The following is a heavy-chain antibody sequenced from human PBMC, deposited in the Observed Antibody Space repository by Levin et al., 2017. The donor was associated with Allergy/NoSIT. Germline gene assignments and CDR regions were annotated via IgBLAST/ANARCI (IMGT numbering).Heavy chain of an antibody. D-gene: IGHD2-15*01. CDR2: TSGSGGNT. CDR3: AKGGGDSCYSRNDY. J-gene: IGHJ4*02. Sequence: PGESLKISCAASGFTFSSYAMSWVRQAPGKGLEWVSATSGSGGNTYYADSVKGRFTISRDNSKNTLYLQMNSLRADDTALYYCAKGGGDSCYSRNDYWGQGTLVTVSS. CDR1: GFTFSSYA. V-gene: IGHV3-23*01.